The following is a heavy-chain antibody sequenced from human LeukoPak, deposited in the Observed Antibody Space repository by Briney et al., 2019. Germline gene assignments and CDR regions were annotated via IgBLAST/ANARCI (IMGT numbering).Heavy chain of an antibody. CDR3: ARRKRGSGSYSLDYYYYYGMDV. J-gene: IGHJ6*02. Sequence: SGGSLRLSCAASGFTFSSYSMNWVRQAPGKGLEWVSSISSSSSYIYYADSVKGRFTISRDNSKNTLYLQMNSLRAEDTAVYYCARRKRGSGSYSLDYYYYYGMDVWGQGTTVTVSS. CDR2: ISSSSSYI. V-gene: IGHV3-21*01. D-gene: IGHD3-10*01. CDR1: GFTFSSYS.